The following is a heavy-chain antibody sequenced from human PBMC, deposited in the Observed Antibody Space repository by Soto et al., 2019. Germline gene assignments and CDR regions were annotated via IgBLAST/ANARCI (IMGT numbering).Heavy chain of an antibody. D-gene: IGHD3-22*01. CDR3: ARLDRKLTTYYYDSSGYNY. CDR1: GYTFTSYG. Sequence: VASVKVSCKASGYTFTSYGISWVRQAPGQGLEWMGWISAYNGNTNYAQKLQGRVTMTTDTSTSTAYMELRSLRSDDTAVYYCARLDRKLTTYYYDSSGYNYWGQGTLVTVSS. CDR2: ISAYNGNT. J-gene: IGHJ4*02. V-gene: IGHV1-18*04.